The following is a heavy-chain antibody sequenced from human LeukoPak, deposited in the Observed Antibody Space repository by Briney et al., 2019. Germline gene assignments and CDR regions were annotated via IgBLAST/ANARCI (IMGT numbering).Heavy chain of an antibody. CDR2: ISYDGSNK. Sequence: GGSLRLSCAASGFTFSSYAMHWVRQAPGKGLELVAVISYDGSNKYYADSVKGRFTISRDNSKNTLYLQMNSLRGEDTAVYYCAREAVTTEYYYMDVWGKGTTVTVSS. J-gene: IGHJ6*03. CDR3: AREAVTTEYYYMDV. V-gene: IGHV3-30*04. CDR1: GFTFSSYA. D-gene: IGHD4-17*01.